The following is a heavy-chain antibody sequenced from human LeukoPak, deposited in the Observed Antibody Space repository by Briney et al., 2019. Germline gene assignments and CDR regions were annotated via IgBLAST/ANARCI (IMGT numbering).Heavy chain of an antibody. V-gene: IGHV4-39*01. J-gene: IGHJ4*02. D-gene: IGHD6-19*01. Sequence: SETLSLTCTVSGGSISSSSYYWSWIRQPPGKGLEWIGEINHSGSTNYNPSLKSRVTISVDTSKNQFSLKPSSVTAADTAVYYCARHGKEVHWLVRRRLYFDYWGQGTLVTVSS. CDR1: GGSISSSSYY. CDR3: ARHGKEVHWLVRRRLYFDY. CDR2: INHSGST.